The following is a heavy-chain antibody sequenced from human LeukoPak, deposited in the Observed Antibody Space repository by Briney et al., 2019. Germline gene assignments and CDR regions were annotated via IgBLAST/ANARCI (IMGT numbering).Heavy chain of an antibody. CDR1: GYTFTSYD. CDR3: ARAGLNYYGSGSYISYYYGMDV. V-gene: IGHV1-8*01. Sequence: ASVKVSCKASGYTFTSYDINWVRQATGQGLEWMGWMNPNSGNTGYAQKFQGWVTMTRDTSISTAYMELSRLRSDDTAVYYCARAGLNYYGSGSYISYYYGMDVWGQGTTVTVSS. CDR2: MNPNSGNT. J-gene: IGHJ6*02. D-gene: IGHD3-10*01.